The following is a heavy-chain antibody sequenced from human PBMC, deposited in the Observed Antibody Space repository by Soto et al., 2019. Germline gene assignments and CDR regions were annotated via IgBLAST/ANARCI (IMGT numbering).Heavy chain of an antibody. CDR3: ARGSPLDAFDI. CDR1: GGSISSSSYY. V-gene: IGHV4-39*01. J-gene: IGHJ3*02. CDR2: IYYSGST. Sequence: SETLSLTCTVSGGSISSSSYYWGWIRQPPGKGLEWIGSIYYSGSTYYNPSLKSRVTISVDTSKNQFSLKLSSVTAADTAVYYCARGSPLDAFDIWGQGTMVTVSS. D-gene: IGHD6-6*01.